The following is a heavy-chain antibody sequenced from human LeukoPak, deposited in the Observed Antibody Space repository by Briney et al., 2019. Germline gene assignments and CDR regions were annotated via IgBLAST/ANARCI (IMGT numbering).Heavy chain of an antibody. V-gene: IGHV3-48*01. CDR1: GFTFSSYS. J-gene: IGHJ6*03. CDR3: ASLMTTATYYYYYYMDV. Sequence: PGGALRLSCAASGFTFSSYSMNWVRQAPGEGRGCGSYIIGSRSTIYYADSVKGRFTISRDNAKNSLYLQMNSLRAEDTAVYYCASLMTTATYYYYYYMDVWGKGTTVTVSS. CDR2: IIGSRSTI. D-gene: IGHD4-11*01.